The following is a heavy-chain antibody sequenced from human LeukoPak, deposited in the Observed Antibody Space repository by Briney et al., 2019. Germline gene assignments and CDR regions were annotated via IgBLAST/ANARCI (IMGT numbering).Heavy chain of an antibody. Sequence: PGASLRLSCAASGFTFSNYAMSWARQAPGKGLEWVSVIVGSGGSTYYADSVKGRFTISRDNPKNTLYLQMNSLRAEDTAVYYCAKWGDYDILTGYYDSDYWGQGTLVTVSS. CDR3: AKWGDYDILTGYYDSDY. D-gene: IGHD3-9*01. CDR2: IVGSGGST. CDR1: GFTFSNYA. V-gene: IGHV3-23*01. J-gene: IGHJ4*02.